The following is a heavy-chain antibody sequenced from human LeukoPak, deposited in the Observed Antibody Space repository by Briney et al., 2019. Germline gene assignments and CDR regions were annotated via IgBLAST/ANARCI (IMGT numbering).Heavy chain of an antibody. D-gene: IGHD2-15*01. J-gene: IGHJ6*02. V-gene: IGHV1-69*04. CDR1: GGTFSSYA. CDR3: ARDHCSGGSCYSEYGMDV. Sequence: ASVKVSCKASGGTFSSYAISWVRQAPGQGLEWMGRIIPILGIANYAQKFQGRVTITADKSTSTAYMELSSPRSEDTAVYYCARDHCSGGSCYSEYGMDVWGQGTTVTVSS. CDR2: IIPILGIA.